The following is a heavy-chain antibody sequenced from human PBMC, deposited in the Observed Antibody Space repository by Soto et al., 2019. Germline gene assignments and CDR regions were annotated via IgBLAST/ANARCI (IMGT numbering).Heavy chain of an antibody. CDR3: AKRSSSSTFDY. V-gene: IGHV3-23*01. CDR1: GFTFSSYA. D-gene: IGHD6-6*01. J-gene: IGHJ4*02. Sequence: GVLRLSCAASGFTFSSYAMSWVRQAPGKGLEWVSVISGSDDSTYYADYVKGRFTISRDNSKNTLYLQMNSLRAEDTAVYYCAKRSSSSTFDYWGQGTLVTVSS. CDR2: ISGSDDST.